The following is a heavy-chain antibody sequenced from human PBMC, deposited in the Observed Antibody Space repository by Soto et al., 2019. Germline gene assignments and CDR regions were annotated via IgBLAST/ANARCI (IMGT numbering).Heavy chain of an antibody. CDR3: ARDGGSSSGDNWFDP. D-gene: IGHD6-6*01. CDR2: ISSSSSYT. V-gene: IGHV3-11*06. Sequence: QVQLVESGGGLVKPGGSLRLSCAASGFTFSDYYMSWIRQAPGKGLEWVSYISSSSSYTNYADSVKGRFTISRDNAKNSLYLKMNSLRAEDTAVYYCARDGGSSSGDNWFDPWGQGTLVTVSS. J-gene: IGHJ5*02. CDR1: GFTFSDYY.